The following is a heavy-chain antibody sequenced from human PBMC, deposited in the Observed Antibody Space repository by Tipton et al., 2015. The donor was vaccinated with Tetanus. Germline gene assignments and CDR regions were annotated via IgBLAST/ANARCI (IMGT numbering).Heavy chain of an antibody. CDR1: GFTFTTYT. D-gene: IGHD4/OR15-4a*01. J-gene: IGHJ2*01. Sequence: SLRLSCAASGFTFTTYTMTWVRQAPGQGLEWVASINSGGQHIFYADSVRGRFSISRDNAENSLSLHMNGLRSEDTAIYYCVRRALSCWRFDLWGRGTLVSVSS. V-gene: IGHV3-21*06. CDR3: VRRALSCWRFDL. CDR2: INSGGQHI.